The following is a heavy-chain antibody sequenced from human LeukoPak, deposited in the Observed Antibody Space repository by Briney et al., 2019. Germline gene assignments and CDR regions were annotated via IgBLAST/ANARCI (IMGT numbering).Heavy chain of an antibody. D-gene: IGHD1-20*01. CDR2: IIPIFGIA. V-gene: IGHV1-69*04. Sequence: SVKVSCKASGGTFSSYAISWVRQAPGQGLEWMGRIIPIFGIANYAQKFQGRVTITADKSTSTAYMELSSLRSEDTAVYYCARDQTRITGLFDYWGQGTLVTVSS. J-gene: IGHJ4*02. CDR1: GGTFSSYA. CDR3: ARDQTRITGLFDY.